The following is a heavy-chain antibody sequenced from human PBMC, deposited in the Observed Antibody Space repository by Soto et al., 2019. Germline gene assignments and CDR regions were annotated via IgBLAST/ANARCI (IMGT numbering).Heavy chain of an antibody. V-gene: IGHV4-31*01. CDR2: IYYNGNT. CDR3: ARNKGGASLKGAGMDV. D-gene: IGHD2-8*01. J-gene: IGHJ6*02. Sequence: QVQLRQSGPGLVKPSQTLSLKCSVSGGSIGSRDYYWSWIRQHPEKGLEWIGSIYYNGNTDYNPSFRRIPIISLAASMKEFSLQLTSVTAADTAVYYCARNKGGASLKGAGMDVWGQGTTVTVS. CDR1: GGSIGSRDYY.